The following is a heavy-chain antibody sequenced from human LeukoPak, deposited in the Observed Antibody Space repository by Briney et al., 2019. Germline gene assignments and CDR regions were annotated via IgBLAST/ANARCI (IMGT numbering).Heavy chain of an antibody. CDR3: ARGATVTLWFGELLREYYFDY. V-gene: IGHV1-46*01. D-gene: IGHD3-10*01. CDR2: INPSGGST. Sequence: ASVKVSCKASGYTFTGYYMHWVRQAPGRGLERMGIINPSGGSTSYAQKFQGRVTMTRDMSTSTVYMELSSLRSEDTAVYYCARGATVTLWFGELLREYYFDYWGQGTLVTVSS. CDR1: GYTFTGYY. J-gene: IGHJ4*02.